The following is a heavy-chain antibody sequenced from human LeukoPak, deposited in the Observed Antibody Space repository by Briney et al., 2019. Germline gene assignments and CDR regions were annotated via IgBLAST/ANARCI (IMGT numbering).Heavy chain of an antibody. CDR2: IYYSGST. J-gene: IGHJ4*02. CDR3: ARGAAGYSYG. Sequence: PSETLSLTCTVSGGSISSYYWSWIRQPPGKGLEWIGHIYYSGSTNYNPPLKSRVTISIDTSKNQFSLRLSSVTAADTAVYYCARGAAGYSYGWGQGTLVTVSP. V-gene: IGHV4-59*01. D-gene: IGHD5-18*01. CDR1: GGSISSYY.